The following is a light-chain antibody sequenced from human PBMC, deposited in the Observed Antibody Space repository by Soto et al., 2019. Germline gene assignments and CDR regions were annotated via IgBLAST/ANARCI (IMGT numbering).Light chain of an antibody. CDR2: NNY. CDR1: TSNIGGYT. CDR3: ASWDDSLNGYV. V-gene: IGLV1-44*01. Sequence: QSVLTQPPSESGTPGQRVTISCSGGTSNIGGYTVNWYQQLPGAAPRLLLYNNYQRPSEVPDRFSGSKSGTSASLAISGLQSEDEADYYCASWDDSLNGYVFGTGTKVTVL. J-gene: IGLJ1*01.